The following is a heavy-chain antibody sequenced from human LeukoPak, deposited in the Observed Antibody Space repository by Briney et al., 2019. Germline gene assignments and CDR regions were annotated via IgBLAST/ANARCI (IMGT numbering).Heavy chain of an antibody. CDR1: GYSFFSNYW. J-gene: IGHJ1*01. CDR2: LYPGDSDS. CDR3: ALGHYGSDHGYFQH. Sequence: GESLKISCKAYGYSFFSNYWIAWVRQMPGKGLEWMGILYPGDSDSRYSPSFQGQVTISADRSISTAYLHWSSLKVSDTAMYYCALGHYGSDHGYFQHWGQGTLVTVSS. V-gene: IGHV5-51*01. D-gene: IGHD3-10*01.